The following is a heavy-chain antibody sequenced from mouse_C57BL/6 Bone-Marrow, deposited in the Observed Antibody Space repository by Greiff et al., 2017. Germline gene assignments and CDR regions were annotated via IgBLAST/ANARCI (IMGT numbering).Heavy chain of an antibody. V-gene: IGHV5-12*01. CDR2: ISNGGGST. J-gene: IGHJ3*01. CDR3: ARPLTYYSNSAWFAY. D-gene: IGHD2-5*01. CDR1: GFTFSDYY. Sequence: EVMLVESGGGLVQPGGSLKLSCAASGFTFSDYYMYWVRQTPEKRLEWVAYISNGGGSTYYPDTVKGRFTISRDNAKNTLYLQMSRLKSEDTAMYYCARPLTYYSNSAWFAYWGQGTLVTVSA.